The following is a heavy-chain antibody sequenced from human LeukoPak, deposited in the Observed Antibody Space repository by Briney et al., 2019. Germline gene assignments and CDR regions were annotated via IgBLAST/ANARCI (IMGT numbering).Heavy chain of an antibody. D-gene: IGHD1-14*01. Sequence: PSETLSLTCTVSGSSISPYYWTWIRQSPGKALEWIGYIYYSGRTSYNPSLKSRVTMSVDTSKNQFSLQLSSVTAADTAVYYCARDGNPWNLDVWGRGTLVTVSS. J-gene: IGHJ2*01. CDR2: IYYSGRT. CDR1: GSSISPYY. V-gene: IGHV4-59*01. CDR3: ARDGNPWNLDV.